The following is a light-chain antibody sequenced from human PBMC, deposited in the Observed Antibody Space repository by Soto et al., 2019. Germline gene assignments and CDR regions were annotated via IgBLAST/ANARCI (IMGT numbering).Light chain of an antibody. V-gene: IGKV3-15*01. CDR2: GAS. J-gene: IGKJ4*01. CDR3: QEYNNWHPIT. Sequence: ESVWTQSPGTLSLSPGARATLSCRASQSVSSTFLAWYQQKPGQAPRLLIYGASTRATGIPVRFSGSGSGTEFTLTITSLQSEDFAVYYCQEYNNWHPITFGGGTKVDIK. CDR1: QSVSST.